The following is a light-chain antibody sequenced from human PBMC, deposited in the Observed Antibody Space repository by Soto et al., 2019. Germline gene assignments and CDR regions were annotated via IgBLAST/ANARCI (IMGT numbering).Light chain of an antibody. Sequence: QSALTQPASVSGSPGQSITISCTGTTSDVGSYNLVSWYQQHPGKAPKLIIYEVSERPSGVSTRFSGSKSGNMASLTISGLQAEDEAEYYCCSCATPRQFGGGTKLTVL. CDR2: EVS. CDR3: CSCATPRQ. CDR1: TSDVGSYNL. J-gene: IGLJ2*01. V-gene: IGLV2-23*02.